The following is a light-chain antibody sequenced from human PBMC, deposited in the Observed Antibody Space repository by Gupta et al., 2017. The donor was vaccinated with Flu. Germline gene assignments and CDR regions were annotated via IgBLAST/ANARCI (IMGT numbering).Light chain of an antibody. CDR2: DDT. CDR1: NIGSKS. J-gene: IGLJ2*01. CDR3: QLWDSSSDQVV. V-gene: IGLV3-21*02. Sequence: SYVLTQPPSVSVAPGQTATITCGGKNIGSKSVHWYQQKPGQAPVLVVYDDTDRPSGIPERLSGSNSGNTATLTISRIEAGEEADYYCQLWDSSSDQVVFGGGTKLTVL.